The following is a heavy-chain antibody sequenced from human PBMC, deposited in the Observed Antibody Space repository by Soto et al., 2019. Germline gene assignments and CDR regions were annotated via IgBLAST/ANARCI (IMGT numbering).Heavy chain of an antibody. CDR2: IYWNDDK. V-gene: IGHV2-5*01. D-gene: IGHD6-13*01. CDR3: AHRQWSSSNYGMDV. Sequence: SGPTLVNPTQTLTLTCTFSGFPLSTSGVGVGWIRQPPGKALEWLALIYWNDDKRYSPSLKSRLTITKDTSKNQVVLTMTNMDPVDTATYCCAHRQWSSSNYGMDVWGQGTTVTVSS. J-gene: IGHJ6*02. CDR1: GFPLSTSGVG.